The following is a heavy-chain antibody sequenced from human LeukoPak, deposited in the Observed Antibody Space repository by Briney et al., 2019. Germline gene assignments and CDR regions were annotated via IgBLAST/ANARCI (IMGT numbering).Heavy chain of an antibody. CDR3: ARAWDEWLSHNAEYFQH. CDR2: IYYSGST. CDR1: GGSISSSSYY. V-gene: IGHV4-39*07. Sequence: PSESLSLTCTVSGGSISSSSYYWGWIRQSPGKGLEWIGSIYYSGSTHYNPSLKSRVTISVDTSKNQFSLKLSSVTAADTAVYYCARAWDEWLSHNAEYFQHWGQGTLVTVSS. J-gene: IGHJ1*01. D-gene: IGHD5-12*01.